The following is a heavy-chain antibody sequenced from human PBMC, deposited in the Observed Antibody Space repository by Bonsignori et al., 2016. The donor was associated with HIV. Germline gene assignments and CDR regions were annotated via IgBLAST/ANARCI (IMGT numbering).Heavy chain of an antibody. J-gene: IGHJ6*03. V-gene: IGHV3-7*03. Sequence: VRQAPGKGLEWVANINQDESESNYVDSVKGRFTIFRDNAKNSLYLEIYSLRAEDTALYYCARETPLDYSYFYTDVWGKGTTVTVSS. CDR3: ARETPLDYSYFYTDV. CDR2: INQDESES. D-gene: IGHD2-15*01.